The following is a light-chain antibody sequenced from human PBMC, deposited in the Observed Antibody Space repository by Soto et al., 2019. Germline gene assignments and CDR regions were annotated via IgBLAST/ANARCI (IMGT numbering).Light chain of an antibody. V-gene: IGKV3-15*01. Sequence: DIVMTQSPATLSVSPGERATLSCRASQSVFSSLAWYQQKPGQAPRLLIYAASTRASDFPARFSGSGSGTDFTLTISSLQSQDFAVYYCQQYYDWPPYTFGQGTKVDIK. CDR1: QSVFSS. J-gene: IGKJ2*01. CDR2: AAS. CDR3: QQYYDWPPYT.